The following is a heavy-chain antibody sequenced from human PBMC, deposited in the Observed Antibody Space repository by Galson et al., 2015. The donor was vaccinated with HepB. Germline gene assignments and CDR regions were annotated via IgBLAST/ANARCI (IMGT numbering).Heavy chain of an antibody. CDR3: TTDRYPHDY. CDR2: IKSKSSGGAT. V-gene: IGHV3-15*01. Sequence: SLRLSCAASGFTFNIAWMSWVRQAPGKGLEWIGRIKSKSSGGATDYVAPVKGRFTISRDDSENTLYLQLNSLKTEDTAVYYCTTDRYPHDYWGQGTLVTVSS. CDR1: GFTFNIAW. D-gene: IGHD1-1*01. J-gene: IGHJ4*02.